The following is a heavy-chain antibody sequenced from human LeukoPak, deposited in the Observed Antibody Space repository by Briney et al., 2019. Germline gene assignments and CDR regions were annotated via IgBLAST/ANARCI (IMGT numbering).Heavy chain of an antibody. CDR2: IIPIFGTA. CDR1: GYTFTGYY. D-gene: IGHD7-27*01. Sequence: SVRVSCKASGYTFTGYYMHWVRQAPGQGLEWMGGIIPIFGTANYAQKFQGRVTITADKSTSTAYMELSSLRSEDTAVYYCAREVNWGEDYWGQGTLVTVSS. J-gene: IGHJ4*02. CDR3: AREVNWGEDY. V-gene: IGHV1-69*06.